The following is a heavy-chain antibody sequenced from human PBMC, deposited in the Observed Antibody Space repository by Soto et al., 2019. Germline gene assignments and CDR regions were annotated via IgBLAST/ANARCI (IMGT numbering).Heavy chain of an antibody. J-gene: IGHJ5*02. D-gene: IGHD6-6*01. V-gene: IGHV4-30-4*01. CDR1: GGSISSGDYY. CDR2: IYYNGNT. CDR3: AGGSSKSWFDP. Sequence: SETLSLTCTVSGGSISSGDYYWSWIRQPPGKGLEWIGYIYYNGNTYYNPSLKSRITISLDTSKNQFSLKLTSVTAADTAVYYCAGGSSKSWFDPWGQGTLVTVSS.